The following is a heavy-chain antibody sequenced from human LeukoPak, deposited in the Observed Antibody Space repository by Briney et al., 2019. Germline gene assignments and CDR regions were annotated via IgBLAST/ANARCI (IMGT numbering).Heavy chain of an antibody. CDR3: AKGGRYCSGGSCSRFDP. V-gene: IGHV3-23*01. Sequence: QPGGSLRLSCAASGFTFSSYAMSWVRQAPGKGLEWVSAISGSGGSTYYADSVKGRFTISRDNSKNTLYLQMNSLRAEDTAVYYCAKGGRYCSGGSCSRFDPWGQGTLVTVSS. CDR2: ISGSGGST. D-gene: IGHD2-15*01. CDR1: GFTFSSYA. J-gene: IGHJ5*02.